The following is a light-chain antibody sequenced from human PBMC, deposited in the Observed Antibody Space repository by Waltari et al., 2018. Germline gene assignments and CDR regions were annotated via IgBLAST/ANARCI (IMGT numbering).Light chain of an antibody. V-gene: IGKV1-5*03. CDR1: QSISGW. J-gene: IGKJ1*01. CDR2: KAS. CDR3: QQYNSYWT. Sequence: DIQMTQSPSTLSASVGDRVTITCRASQSISGWVAWYQQEPGKAPKLLGYKASSLASGVPARCSGSGAGTKLTLTISSLQPDDFATYYCQQYNSYWTFGQGTKVEIK.